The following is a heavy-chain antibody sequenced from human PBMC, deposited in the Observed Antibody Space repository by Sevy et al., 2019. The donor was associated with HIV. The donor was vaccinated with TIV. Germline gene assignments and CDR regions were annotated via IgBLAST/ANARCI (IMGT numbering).Heavy chain of an antibody. CDR1: GFTFSSFF. CDR3: ALERLSSNVAEYFQN. V-gene: IGHV3-30-3*01. J-gene: IGHJ1*01. D-gene: IGHD1-1*01. Sequence: GESLKISCAASGFTFSSFFMHWVRQAPGKGLEWVATISYDGSIEHYADSVKGRFTISRDNSKNALYLQMNSLRAEDTAVYYCALERLSSNVAEYFQNWGQGTLVTVSS. CDR2: ISYDGSIE.